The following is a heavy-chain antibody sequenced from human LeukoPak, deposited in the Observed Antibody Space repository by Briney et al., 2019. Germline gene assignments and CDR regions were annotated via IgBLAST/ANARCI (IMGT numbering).Heavy chain of an antibody. CDR1: GGTFSSYA. V-gene: IGHV1-69*13. CDR2: IIPIFGTA. D-gene: IGHD1-14*01. Sequence: GASVKVSCKASGGTFSSYAIGWVRQAPGQGLEWMGGIIPIFGTANYAQKFQGRVTITADESTSTAYMELSSLRSEDTAVYYCARDRVGRNYYYGMDVWGQGTTVTVSS. J-gene: IGHJ6*02. CDR3: ARDRVGRNYYYGMDV.